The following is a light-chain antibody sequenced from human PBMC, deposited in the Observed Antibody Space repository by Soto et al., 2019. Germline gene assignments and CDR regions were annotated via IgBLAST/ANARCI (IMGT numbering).Light chain of an antibody. CDR2: SAS. J-gene: IGKJ2*01. CDR1: RAINNY. V-gene: IGKV1-39*01. Sequence: PMTQSPSSLSASVGDRVTLTCRTSRAINNYVNWYQHHPGRVPKLLISSASILQAGVPSRFSAGGSGTHFALTISNLQPEDVATYYCQQSYSTPPNFGQGTKLEI. CDR3: QQSYSTPPN.